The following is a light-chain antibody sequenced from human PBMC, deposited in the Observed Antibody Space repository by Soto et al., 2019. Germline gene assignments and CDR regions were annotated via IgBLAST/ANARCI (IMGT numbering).Light chain of an antibody. CDR2: WAS. Sequence: DIVMTQSPDSLAVSLGERATINCKSSQSVLYSSNNKNYLAWYQQKPGQPPKLLIYWASTRESGVPDRFSGSGSGTDFTLTISSLQAEDVAVYYCQQYYSPWTFGQGTKGEIK. CDR3: QQYYSPWT. CDR1: QSVLYSSNNKNY. V-gene: IGKV4-1*01. J-gene: IGKJ1*01.